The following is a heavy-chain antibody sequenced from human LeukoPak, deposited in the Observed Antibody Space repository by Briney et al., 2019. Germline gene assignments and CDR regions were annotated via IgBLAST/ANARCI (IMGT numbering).Heavy chain of an antibody. CDR2: ISGGGGST. D-gene: IGHD6-13*01. CDR1: GFTFSSYA. Sequence: GGSLRLSCTVSGFTFSSYAMTWVRQAPGKGLEWVSSISGGGGSTYYADSVKGRFTISRDNSKNTLYLQMNSPSAEDTAVSYCAKGLTRAGIFDNWGQGALVTVSS. V-gene: IGHV3-23*01. CDR3: AKGLTRAGIFDN. J-gene: IGHJ4*02.